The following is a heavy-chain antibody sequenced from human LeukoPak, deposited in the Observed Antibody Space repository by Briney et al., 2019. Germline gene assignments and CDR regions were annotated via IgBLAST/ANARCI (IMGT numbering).Heavy chain of an antibody. CDR1: GYTFTSYA. CDR3: VRGPITMVRGVVPGWFDP. D-gene: IGHD3-10*01. J-gene: IGHJ5*02. Sequence: GASVNVSCKASGYTFTSYAMHWVRQAPGQRLEWMGWINAGNGDTKYSQKFQGRVTITRDTSASTAYMELSSLRSEDTAVYYCVRGPITMVRGVVPGWFDPWGQGTLVTVSS. V-gene: IGHV1-3*01. CDR2: INAGNGDT.